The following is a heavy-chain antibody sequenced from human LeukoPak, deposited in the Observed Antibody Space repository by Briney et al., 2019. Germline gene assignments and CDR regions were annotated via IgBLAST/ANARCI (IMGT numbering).Heavy chain of an antibody. CDR3: ARSGSDFDY. CDR2: IKEDGSEK. CDR1: GFTFSNYW. D-gene: IGHD3-3*01. V-gene: IGHV3-7*01. Sequence: GGPLRLSCEASGFTFSNYWMSWVRQTPGKGLEWVANIKEDGSEKNYVDSVKGRFTLPRDNAKNSLYLQMNSLRAEDTAVYYCARSGSDFDYWGQGTLVSVSS. J-gene: IGHJ4*02.